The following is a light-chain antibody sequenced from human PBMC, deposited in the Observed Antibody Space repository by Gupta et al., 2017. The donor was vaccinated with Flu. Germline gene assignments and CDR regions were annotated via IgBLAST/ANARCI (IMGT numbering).Light chain of an antibody. J-gene: IGKJ2*03. Sequence: DSVMTQSPLSLPVTPGEPASISCRSSQSLLHSNGYNYLDWYLQKPGQSPQLLIYLGSNRASGVPARFSGSGSGTDFTLKISRVEPEDVGVYYCMQDLQGYSLGQGTRLEIK. CDR2: LGS. V-gene: IGKV2-28*01. CDR3: MQDLQGYS. CDR1: QSLLHSNGYNY.